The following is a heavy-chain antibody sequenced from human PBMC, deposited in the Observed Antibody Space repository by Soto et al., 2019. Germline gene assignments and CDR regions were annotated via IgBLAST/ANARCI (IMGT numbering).Heavy chain of an antibody. J-gene: IGHJ4*02. D-gene: IGHD3-10*01. CDR3: ARAYELLWFGESLPGYFDY. V-gene: IGHV4-59*01. CDR1: GYSIGCYY. Sequence: SDTLSLTCTVFGYSIGCYYWSWIRQPTGKGLEWIGYIYYSGSTNYNPSLKSRVTISVDTSKNQFSLKLSSVTAADTAVYYCARAYELLWFGESLPGYFDYWGQGTLVTVS. CDR2: IYYSGST.